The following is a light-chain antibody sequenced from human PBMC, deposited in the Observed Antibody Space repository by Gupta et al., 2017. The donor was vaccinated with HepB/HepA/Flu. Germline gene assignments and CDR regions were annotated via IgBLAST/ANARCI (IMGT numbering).Light chain of an antibody. CDR3: TAYAGTNTLWV. CDR2: EAT. V-gene: IGLV2-8*01. Sequence: QSALTQPPSASGPPGRSVTISCPGPSRDVGGYESVPWYRQHPGKAPKLLAYEATKPPSGVPDRFSGSKSGTTASLTVSGVQAEDEAYFYCTAYAGTNTLWVFGTGTKVTV. CDR1: SRDVGGYES. J-gene: IGLJ1*01.